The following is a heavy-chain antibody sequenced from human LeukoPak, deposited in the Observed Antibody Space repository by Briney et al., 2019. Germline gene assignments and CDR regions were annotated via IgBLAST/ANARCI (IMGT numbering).Heavy chain of an antibody. CDR1: GFTFTTYW. V-gene: IGHV3-7*01. D-gene: IGHD3-3*01. Sequence: PGGSLRLSCAASGFTFTTYWMSWVRQAPGKGLEWVANIKQDGNEKYYVDSVKGRFTISRDNSKNTLYLQMNSLRAEDTAVYYCAKGSKGVVFTRDHYMDVWGKGTTVTISS. CDR2: IKQDGNEK. CDR3: AKGSKGVVFTRDHYMDV. J-gene: IGHJ6*03.